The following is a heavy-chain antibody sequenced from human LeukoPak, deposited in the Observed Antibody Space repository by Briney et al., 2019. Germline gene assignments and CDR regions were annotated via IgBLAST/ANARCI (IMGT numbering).Heavy chain of an antibody. Sequence: SETLSLTCTVCGGSISSYYWIWIPQPPGQGLEWIGYIYYSGSTNYNPSLKSRVTISVDTSKNQFSLKLSSVTAADTAVYYCARADVDTAMVYFDYWGQGTLVTVSS. CDR1: GGSISSYY. V-gene: IGHV4-59*01. D-gene: IGHD5-18*01. CDR2: IYYSGST. J-gene: IGHJ4*02. CDR3: ARADVDTAMVYFDY.